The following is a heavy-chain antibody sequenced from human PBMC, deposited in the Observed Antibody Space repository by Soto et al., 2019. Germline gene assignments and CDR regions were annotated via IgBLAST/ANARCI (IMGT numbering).Heavy chain of an antibody. V-gene: IGHV1-18*01. CDR1: GYTFTSYV. Sequence: ASGKVSCKASGYTFTSYVISWGRQAPGQGLEWMGWISAYNVNTNYAQKLKCRVTMTTDTSTSTAYMELRSLRSDDTAVYYCARVRSPSYSSWYTDDFDIWGQGTLVTVSS. J-gene: IGHJ3*02. CDR3: ARVRSPSYSSWYTDDFDI. D-gene: IGHD6-13*01. CDR2: ISAYNVNT.